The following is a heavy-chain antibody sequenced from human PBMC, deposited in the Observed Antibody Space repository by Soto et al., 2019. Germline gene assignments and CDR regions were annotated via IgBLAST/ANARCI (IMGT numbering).Heavy chain of an antibody. Sequence: QVQLQESGPGLVKPSGTLSLTCAVSGDSFTSRDWWNWLRQPPGKGLEWIGEIDHLGRTNDNPSLKSRLTMSVDKSKNQFSLNLTSVTAADTAVYYCARVKATSDWYDSWGQGTLVTVSS. V-gene: IGHV4-4*02. CDR3: ARVKATSDWYDS. D-gene: IGHD2-2*01. J-gene: IGHJ5*01. CDR1: GDSFTSRDW. CDR2: IDHLGRT.